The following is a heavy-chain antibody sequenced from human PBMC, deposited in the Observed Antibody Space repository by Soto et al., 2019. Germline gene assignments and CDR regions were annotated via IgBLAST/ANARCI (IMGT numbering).Heavy chain of an antibody. Sequence: GGSLRLSCSTSGFTFSNFDMHGVRQVPGKGLEWVSAIGAARDPYYLGSVKGRFTISRENAKNSVYLQMNDLRDGDSAVYYCARAYTGRLPRRAAYYYAMDVWGQGITVTVSS. CDR3: ARAYTGRLPRRAAYYYAMDV. CDR2: IGAARDP. CDR1: GFTFSNFD. D-gene: IGHD2-2*02. J-gene: IGHJ6*02. V-gene: IGHV3-13*05.